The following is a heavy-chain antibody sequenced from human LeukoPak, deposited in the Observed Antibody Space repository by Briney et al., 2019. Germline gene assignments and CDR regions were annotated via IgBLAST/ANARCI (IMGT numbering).Heavy chain of an antibody. Sequence: GGSLRLSCAASGFTFDNYAMSWVRQAPGKGLEWVSGINGSGGNTNYADSVKGRFTISRDNSMQTLFLQMNSLRAEDTAVYYCAKKPDYYGSGSYSGFDYWGQGTLVTVSS. CDR2: INGSGGNT. CDR1: GFTFDNYA. V-gene: IGHV3-23*01. D-gene: IGHD3-10*01. CDR3: AKKPDYYGSGSYSGFDY. J-gene: IGHJ4*02.